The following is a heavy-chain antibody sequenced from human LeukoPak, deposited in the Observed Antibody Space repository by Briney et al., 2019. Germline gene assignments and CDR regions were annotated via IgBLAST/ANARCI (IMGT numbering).Heavy chain of an antibody. Sequence: PSETLSLTCAVYGGSFSGYYWSWIRQPPGKGLEWIGEINHSGSTNYNPSLKSRVTTSVDTSENQFSLKLSSVTAADTAVYYCARARGGKLLWFGGRYGMDVWGKGTTVTVSS. CDR2: INHSGST. CDR1: GGSFSGYY. D-gene: IGHD3-10*01. J-gene: IGHJ6*04. CDR3: ARARGGKLLWFGGRYGMDV. V-gene: IGHV4-34*01.